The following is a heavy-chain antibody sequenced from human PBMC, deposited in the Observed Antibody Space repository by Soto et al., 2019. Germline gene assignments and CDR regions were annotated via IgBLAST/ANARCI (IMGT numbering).Heavy chain of an antibody. CDR2: ISGSGGST. J-gene: IGHJ4*02. Sequence: GGSLRLSCAASGFTFSSYAMSWVRQAPGKGLEWVSAISGSGGSTYYAESVKGRFTISRDNSKNTLYLQMNSLRAEDTAVYYCVGRFSGGSYYFNPKLAGTQYWGQGTLVTVSS. CDR3: VGRFSGGSYYFNPKLAGTQY. V-gene: IGHV3-23*01. D-gene: IGHD1-26*01. CDR1: GFTFSSYA.